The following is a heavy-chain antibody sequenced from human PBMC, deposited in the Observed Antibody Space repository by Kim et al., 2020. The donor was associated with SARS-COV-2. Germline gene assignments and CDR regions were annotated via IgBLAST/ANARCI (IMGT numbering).Heavy chain of an antibody. J-gene: IGHJ4*02. Sequence: AQKFQGRVTMTRDTSTSTVYMELSSLRSEDTAVYYCARDRAAVDRSYFDYWGQGTLVTVSS. D-gene: IGHD6-13*01. V-gene: IGHV1-46*01. CDR3: ARDRAAVDRSYFDY.